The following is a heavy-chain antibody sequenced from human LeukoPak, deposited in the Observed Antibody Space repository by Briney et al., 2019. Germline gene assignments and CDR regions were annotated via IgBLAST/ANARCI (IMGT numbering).Heavy chain of an antibody. V-gene: IGHV7-4-1*02. J-gene: IGHJ4*02. D-gene: IGHD2-15*01. CDR1: GYTFTSYA. Sequence: ASVKVSCKASGYTFTSYAMNWVRQAPGQGLEWMGWINTDTGNPTYAQGFTGRFVFSLDTSVTTAYLQISSLKAEDTAVYYCARGYCSGGTCPTFIDYWGQGTLVTVSS. CDR3: ARGYCSGGTCPTFIDY. CDR2: INTDTGNP.